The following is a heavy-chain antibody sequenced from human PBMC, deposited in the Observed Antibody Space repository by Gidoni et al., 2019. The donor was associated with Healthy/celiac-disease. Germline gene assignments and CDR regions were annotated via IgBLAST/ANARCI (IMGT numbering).Heavy chain of an antibody. V-gene: IGHV4-59*08. J-gene: IGHJ6*02. Sequence: QVQLQESGPGLVTPSETLSLTCTVSGGSISSYYWSWIRQPPGKGLEWIGYIYYSGSTNYNPSLKSRVTISVDTSKNQFSLKLSSVTAADTAVYYCARVTYYDILTGYWSYGMDVWGQGTTVTVSS. CDR3: ARVTYYDILTGYWSYGMDV. CDR2: IYYSGST. D-gene: IGHD3-9*01. CDR1: GGSISSYY.